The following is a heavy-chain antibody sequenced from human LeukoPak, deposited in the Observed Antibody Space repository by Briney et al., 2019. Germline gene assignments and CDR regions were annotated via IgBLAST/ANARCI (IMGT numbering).Heavy chain of an antibody. J-gene: IGHJ4*02. D-gene: IGHD3-22*01. CDR1: GFTFRSYA. CDR3: GREYASSGYCDS. CDR2: ISGSGGSA. Sequence: PGGSLRLSCAASGFTFRSYAMSWVRQAPGKGLEWVSAISGSGGSAYYADSVKVRFTISRDNSKNTLYLQMNSLRAEDTAVYYCGREYASSGYCDSWGQGTLVTVSS. V-gene: IGHV3-23*01.